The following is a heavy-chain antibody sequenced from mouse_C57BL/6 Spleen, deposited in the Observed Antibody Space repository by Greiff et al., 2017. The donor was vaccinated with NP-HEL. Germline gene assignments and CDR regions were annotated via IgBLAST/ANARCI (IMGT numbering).Heavy chain of an antibody. CDR3: ARTYYGSSWDY. CDR1: GYTFTDYN. D-gene: IGHD1-1*01. J-gene: IGHJ2*01. V-gene: IGHV1-22*01. CDR2: INPNNGGT. Sequence: EVKLQESGPELVKPGASVKMSCKASGYTFTDYNMHWVKQSHGKSLEWIGYINPNNGGTSYNQKFKGKATLTVNKSSSTAYMELRSLTSEDSAVYYCARTYYGSSWDYWGQGTTLTVSS.